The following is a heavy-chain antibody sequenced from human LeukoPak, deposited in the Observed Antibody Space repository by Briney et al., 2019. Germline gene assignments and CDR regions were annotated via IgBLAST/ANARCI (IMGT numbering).Heavy chain of an antibody. Sequence: GASVKVSCKASGYTFTGYYIHWVRQAPGQGLEWMGWINPNSGGTNYAQKFQGKVTTTRDTSISTAYMELSRLRSDDTAVYYCASCKAVAGTSGFDPWGQGTLVTVSS. J-gene: IGHJ5*02. CDR2: INPNSGGT. CDR3: ASCKAVAGTSGFDP. D-gene: IGHD6-19*01. CDR1: GYTFTGYY. V-gene: IGHV1-2*02.